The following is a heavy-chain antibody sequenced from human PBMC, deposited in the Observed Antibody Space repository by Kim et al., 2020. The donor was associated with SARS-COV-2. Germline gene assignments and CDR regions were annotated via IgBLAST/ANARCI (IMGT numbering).Heavy chain of an antibody. CDR2: ISWNSGSI. J-gene: IGHJ4*02. CDR1: GFTFDDYA. Sequence: GGSLRLSCAASGFTFDDYAMHWVRQAPGKGLEWVSGISWNSGSIGYADSVKGRFTISRDNAKNSLYLQMNSLRADDTALYYCARDMGVVPAASFDYWGQGTLVTVSS. CDR3: ARDMGVVPAASFDY. D-gene: IGHD2-2*01. V-gene: IGHV3-9*01.